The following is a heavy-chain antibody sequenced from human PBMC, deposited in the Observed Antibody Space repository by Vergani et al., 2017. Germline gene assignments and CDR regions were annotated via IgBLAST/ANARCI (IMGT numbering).Heavy chain of an antibody. J-gene: IGHJ4*02. Sequence: QVQLLESGPGLLKPSETLSLTCSVSGYSITSGYYWGWIRQPPGRGLEWIGSIYHTGSAYYNPSLKSRVTVSVDTSMNQVSLKPNSVTAADTAVYYCATGAGPFDIWGQGTLVTVSS. CDR1: GYSITSGYY. CDR3: ATGAGPFDI. CDR2: IYHTGSA. V-gene: IGHV4-38-2*01. D-gene: IGHD7-27*01.